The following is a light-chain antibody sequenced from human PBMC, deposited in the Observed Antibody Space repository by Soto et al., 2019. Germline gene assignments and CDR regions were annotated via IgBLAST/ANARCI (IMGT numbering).Light chain of an antibody. J-gene: IGLJ2*01. CDR2: DVS. Sequence: QSALTQPASVSGSPGQSITISCTGTSSDVGGYNYVSWYQQHPGKAPKLMIYDVSNRPSGVSNRFSGSKSGNTASLTISGIQAEDEDDYYCSSYTSSSLVVFGGGTKVTVL. CDR1: SSDVGGYNY. V-gene: IGLV2-14*01. CDR3: SSYTSSSLVV.